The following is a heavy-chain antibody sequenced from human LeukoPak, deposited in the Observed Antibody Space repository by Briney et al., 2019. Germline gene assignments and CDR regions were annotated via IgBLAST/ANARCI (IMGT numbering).Heavy chain of an antibody. Sequence: GGSLRLSCAASGFAFSSYWMSWVRQAPGKGLEWVANIKQDGSEKYYVDSVKGRFTISRDNAKNSLYLQMNSLRAEDTAVYYCARDTAAGLYYFDYWGQGTLVTVSS. CDR3: ARDTAAGLYYFDY. V-gene: IGHV3-7*01. D-gene: IGHD6-13*01. CDR1: GFAFSSYW. CDR2: IKQDGSEK. J-gene: IGHJ4*02.